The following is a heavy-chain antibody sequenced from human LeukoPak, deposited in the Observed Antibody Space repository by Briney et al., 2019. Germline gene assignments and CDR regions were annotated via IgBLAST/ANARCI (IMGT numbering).Heavy chain of an antibody. D-gene: IGHD2-2*01. V-gene: IGHV5-10-1*01. CDR3: ARPRYCSSTSCYGPSDY. Sequence: GESLKISCKGSGYRFTSYWISRVRQMPGKGLEWMGRIDPSDSYTNYSPSFQGHVTISADKSISTAYLQWSSLKASDTAMYYCARPRYCSSTSCYGPSDYWGQGTLVTVSS. CDR2: IDPSDSYT. J-gene: IGHJ4*02. CDR1: GYRFTSYW.